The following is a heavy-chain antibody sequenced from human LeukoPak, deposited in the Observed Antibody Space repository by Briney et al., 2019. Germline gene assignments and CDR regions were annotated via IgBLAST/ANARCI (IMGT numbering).Heavy chain of an antibody. CDR3: ARDYITGILDAFDI. J-gene: IGHJ3*02. CDR1: GGSISSYY. Sequence: SETLSLTCTVSGGSISSYYWSWIRQPAGKGLEWIGRIYTSGSTNYNPSLKSRVTMSVDTSKNQFSLKLSSVTAADTAVYYCARDYITGILDAFDIWGQGTMVTVPS. D-gene: IGHD1-20*01. V-gene: IGHV4-4*07. CDR2: IYTSGST.